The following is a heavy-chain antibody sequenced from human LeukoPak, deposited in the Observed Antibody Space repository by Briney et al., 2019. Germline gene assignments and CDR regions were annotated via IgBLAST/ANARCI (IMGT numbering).Heavy chain of an antibody. V-gene: IGHV1-46*01. CDR1: GYTFTSYY. CDR2: INPSGGST. D-gene: IGHD3-22*01. J-gene: IGHJ4*02. CDR3: ARDGSHYDSSGYYLDY. Sequence: GASVKVSCKASGYTFTSYYMHWVRQAPGQGLEWMGIINPSGGSTSYAQKFQGRVTMTRDMSTSTVYMELSSLRSEDTAVYYCARDGSHYDSSGYYLDYWGQGTLVTVSS.